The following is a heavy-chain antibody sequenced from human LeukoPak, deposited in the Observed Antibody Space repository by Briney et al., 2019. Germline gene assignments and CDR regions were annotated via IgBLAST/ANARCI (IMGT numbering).Heavy chain of an antibody. D-gene: IGHD3-16*01. V-gene: IGHV4-34*01. Sequence: SETLSLTCAVYGGSFSGFYWTWIRQPPGKGLEWIGEINHSGGTNYNPSLKSRVTISVDTSKNQFSLKLSSVTVADTAVYYCAYASYYYYGMDVWGQGTTVTVSS. CDR1: GGSFSGFY. CDR2: INHSGGT. CDR3: AYASYYYYGMDV. J-gene: IGHJ6*02.